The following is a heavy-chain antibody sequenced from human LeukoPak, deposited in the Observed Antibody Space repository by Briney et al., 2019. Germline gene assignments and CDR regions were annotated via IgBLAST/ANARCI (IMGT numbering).Heavy chain of an antibody. CDR3: AREYGGNPGLFGY. J-gene: IGHJ4*02. V-gene: IGHV1-18*01. Sequence: SVKVSCKASGYTFIGYSISWVRQAPGHGLEWMGWITPYNGNTNYVQNFQGRVTMATDTSTSTAYMELRSLRSDDTAVYYCAREYGGNPGLFGYWGQGTLVTVSS. D-gene: IGHD4-23*01. CDR2: ITPYNGNT. CDR1: GYTFIGYS.